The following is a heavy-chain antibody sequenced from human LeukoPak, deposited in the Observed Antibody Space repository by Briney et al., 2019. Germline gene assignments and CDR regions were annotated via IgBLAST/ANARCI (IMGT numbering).Heavy chain of an antibody. CDR3: ARVVVGESVVPAAGYFDY. CDR2: ISGYNVNT. J-gene: IGHJ4*02. CDR1: GYTFTSYG. D-gene: IGHD2-2*01. Sequence: GASVKVSCKASGYTFTSYGLSWVQQAPGQGLEWLGWISGYNVNTNYAQNLQGRVTMTTDTSTRTAYMELRSLRSDDTAVYYCARVVVGESVVPAAGYFDYWGQGTLVTVSS. V-gene: IGHV1-18*01.